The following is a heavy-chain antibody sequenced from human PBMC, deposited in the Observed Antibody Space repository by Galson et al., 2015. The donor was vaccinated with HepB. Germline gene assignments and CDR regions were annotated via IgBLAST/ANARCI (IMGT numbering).Heavy chain of an antibody. CDR3: ARDPDLSFLCSSTSCYKAWFDP. Sequence: SLRLSCAASGFTFSNYWMSWVRQAPGKGLEWVANIRQDGSEKYYVDSVKGRFAISRDNAKNSLYLQMNSLRAEDTAVYYCARDPDLSFLCSSTSCYKAWFDPWGQGTLVTVSS. J-gene: IGHJ5*02. V-gene: IGHV3-7*01. CDR1: GFTFSNYW. D-gene: IGHD2-2*02. CDR2: IRQDGSEK.